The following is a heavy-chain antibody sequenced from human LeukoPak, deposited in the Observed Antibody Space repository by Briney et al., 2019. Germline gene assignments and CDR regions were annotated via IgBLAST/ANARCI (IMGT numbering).Heavy chain of an antibody. Sequence: SVKVSCKASGYTFTSYYMHWVRQAPGQGLEWMGGIIPIFGTANYAQKFQGRVTITTDESTSTAYMELSSLRSEDTAVYYCARETRRIAAAGTVFDYWGQGTLVTVSS. V-gene: IGHV1-69*05. D-gene: IGHD6-13*01. CDR2: IIPIFGTA. J-gene: IGHJ4*02. CDR1: GYTFTSYY. CDR3: ARETRRIAAAGTVFDY.